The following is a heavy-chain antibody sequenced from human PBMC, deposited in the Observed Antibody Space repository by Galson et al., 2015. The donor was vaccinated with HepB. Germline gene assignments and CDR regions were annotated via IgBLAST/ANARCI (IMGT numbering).Heavy chain of an antibody. Sequence: SCAASGGTFSNYAITWVRQAPGQGLEWMGRIIPILGIANYAQKFQGRVTITADKSTSTAYMELSSLKASDTAMYYCARPTATEGYSGYDWGEGFDYWGQGTLVTVSS. CDR2: IIPILGIA. CDR1: GGTFSNYA. J-gene: IGHJ4*02. CDR3: ARPTATEGYSGYDWGEGFDY. D-gene: IGHD5-12*01. V-gene: IGHV1-69*04.